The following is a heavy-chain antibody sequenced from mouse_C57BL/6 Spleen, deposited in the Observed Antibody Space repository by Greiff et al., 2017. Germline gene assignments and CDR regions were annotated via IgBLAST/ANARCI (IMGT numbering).Heavy chain of an antibody. D-gene: IGHD3-2*02. J-gene: IGHJ3*01. V-gene: IGHV14-3*01. Sequence: EVQLQQSVAELVRPGASVKLSCTASGFNIKNIYMHWVKQRPEQGLEWIGRIDPANGNTKYAPKFQGKATITADTSSNTSYLQLSSLTSEDTAIYYCARPTADSSGPFAYWGQGTLVTVSA. CDR1: GFNIKNIY. CDR3: ARPTADSSGPFAY. CDR2: IDPANGNT.